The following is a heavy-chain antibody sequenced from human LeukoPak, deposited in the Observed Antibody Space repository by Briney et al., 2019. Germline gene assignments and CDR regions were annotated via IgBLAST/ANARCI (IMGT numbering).Heavy chain of an antibody. CDR3: AREVQDGSGSYYNLDYYYMDV. V-gene: IGHV4-4*07. CDR2: IYTSGST. Sequence: SETLSLTCAVYGGSFSGYYWSWIRQPAGKGLEWIGRIYTSGSTNYNPSLKSRVTMSVDTSKNQFSLKLSSVTAADTAVYYCAREVQDGSGSYYNLDYYYMDVWGKGTTVTISS. D-gene: IGHD3-10*01. CDR1: GGSFSGYY. J-gene: IGHJ6*03.